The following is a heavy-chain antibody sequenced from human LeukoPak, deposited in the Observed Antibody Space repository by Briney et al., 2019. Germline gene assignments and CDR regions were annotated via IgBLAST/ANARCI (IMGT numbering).Heavy chain of an antibody. V-gene: IGHV4-59*01. CDR2: IYYSGTT. Sequence: SETLSLTCTVSGGSISGDYWSWIRQPPGKGLEWIGYIYYSGTTKYNPSLQSRVTISVDTSKNQFSLKLSSVTAADTAVYYCAREVGATPVDFDYWGQGTLVTVSS. D-gene: IGHD1-26*01. J-gene: IGHJ4*02. CDR3: AREVGATPVDFDY. CDR1: GGSISGDY.